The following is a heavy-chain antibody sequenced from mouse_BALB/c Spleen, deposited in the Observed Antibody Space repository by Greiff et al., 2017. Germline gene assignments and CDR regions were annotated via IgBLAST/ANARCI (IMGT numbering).Heavy chain of an antibody. D-gene: IGHD1-1*01. CDR2: INPYNDGT. CDR3: ARSGITTDYAMDY. J-gene: IGHJ4*01. Sequence: VQLQQSGPELVKPGASVKISCKASGYTFTSYVMHWVKQKPGQGLEWIGYINPYNDGTKYNEKFKGKATLTSDKSSSTAYMELSSLTSEDSAVYYCARSGITTDYAMDYWGQGTSVTVSS. V-gene: IGHV1-14*01. CDR1: GYTFTSYV.